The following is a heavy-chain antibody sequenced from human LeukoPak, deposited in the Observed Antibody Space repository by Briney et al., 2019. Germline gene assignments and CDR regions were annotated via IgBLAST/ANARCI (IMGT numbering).Heavy chain of an antibody. D-gene: IGHD4-17*01. V-gene: IGHV3-66*01. CDR1: GFTFSSYS. J-gene: IGHJ4*02. CDR3: ARGVHGDYADY. Sequence: PGGSLRLSCAASGFTFSSYSMSWVRQAPGKGLEWVSVIYSGGSTYYADSVKGRFTISRDNSKNTLYLQMNSLRAEDTAVYYCARGVHGDYADYWGQGTLVTVSS. CDR2: IYSGGST.